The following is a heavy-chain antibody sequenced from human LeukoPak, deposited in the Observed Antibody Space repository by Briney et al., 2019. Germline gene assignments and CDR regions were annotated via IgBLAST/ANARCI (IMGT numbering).Heavy chain of an antibody. V-gene: IGHV4-39*07. CDR3: ARDRPTSYYDSGPFWLDR. CDR2: INYSGST. CDR1: GGSISSSGYY. J-gene: IGHJ5*02. Sequence: PSETLSLTCTVSGGSISSSGYYWGWIRQPPEKGLVWIGSINYSGSTYYNPSLKSRVTMSVDTSKNQFSLKLSSVTAADTAVYYCARDRPTSYYDSGPFWLDRWGRGTLVTVSS. D-gene: IGHD3-22*01.